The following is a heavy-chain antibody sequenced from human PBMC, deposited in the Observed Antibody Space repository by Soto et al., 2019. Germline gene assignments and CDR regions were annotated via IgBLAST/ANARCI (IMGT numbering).Heavy chain of an antibody. J-gene: IGHJ5*02. CDR2: ISGFNSVR. D-gene: IGHD2-21*01. Sequence: QVQLVQSGAEVKKPGASVRVSCKASGYTFTNYGISWVRQAPGQGLEWMGWISGFNSVRHYAQKFQGRVTMTTDTSTTTAYLELRSLRSDDTAVYYCARMGQPKGETLWFEPWGQGTRVTVPT. CDR3: ARMGQPKGETLWFEP. V-gene: IGHV1-18*01. CDR1: GYTFTNYG.